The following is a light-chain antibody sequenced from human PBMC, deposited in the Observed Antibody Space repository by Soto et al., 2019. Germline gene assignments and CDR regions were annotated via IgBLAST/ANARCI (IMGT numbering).Light chain of an antibody. J-gene: IGLJ2*01. CDR1: SSNIGSNY. CDR3: AAWDDSLSGPV. CDR2: RNN. Sequence: QAVVTQPPSASGTPGQRVTISCSGSSSNIGSNYVYWYQQLPGMAPKLLIYRNNQRPSGVPDRFSGSKSGTSASLAISGLPSEDEADYYCAAWDDSLSGPVFGGGTKLTVL. V-gene: IGLV1-47*01.